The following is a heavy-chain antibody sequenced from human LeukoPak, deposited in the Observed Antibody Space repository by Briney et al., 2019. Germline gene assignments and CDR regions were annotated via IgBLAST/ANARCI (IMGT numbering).Heavy chain of an antibody. D-gene: IGHD5-24*01. Sequence: GGSLRLSCAASGFTFITYGMHWVRQAPGKGLEWVSFIWYDGSNKYYADSVKGRFTISRDNSKNTLYLQMNSLRGEDTAVYYCARDTPRDGYPYYYGMDVWGQGTTVTVSS. CDR1: GFTFITYG. V-gene: IGHV3-33*01. J-gene: IGHJ6*02. CDR2: IWYDGSNK. CDR3: ARDTPRDGYPYYYGMDV.